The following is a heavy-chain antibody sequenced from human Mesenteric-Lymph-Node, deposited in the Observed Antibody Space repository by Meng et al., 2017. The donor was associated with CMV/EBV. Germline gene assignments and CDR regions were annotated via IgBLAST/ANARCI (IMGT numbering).Heavy chain of an antibody. CDR3: ARADGYDILTGYYPLDY. V-gene: IGHV4-61*01. CDR2: IYYSGST. J-gene: IGHJ4*02. D-gene: IGHD3-9*01. Sequence: SVSSGSYYWSWIRQPPGKGLEWIGYIYYSGSTNHSPSLKSRATISLDTSKNQFSLRLTSVTAADTAVYYCARADGYDILTGYYPLDYWGQGTLVTVSS. CDR1: SVSSGSYY.